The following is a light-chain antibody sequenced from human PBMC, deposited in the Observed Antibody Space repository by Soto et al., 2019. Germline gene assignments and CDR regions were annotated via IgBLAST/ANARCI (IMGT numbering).Light chain of an antibody. Sequence: DIQMTQSPSSLSASVGDRVTITCRASQSISWYLNWYQQKPGKVPKLLIYATSILQSGVPPRFSGSGSGADFTLTIGGLEPEDFATYYCQQSYSTVWTFGQGTKVEIK. CDR1: QSISWY. CDR2: ATS. V-gene: IGKV1-39*01. J-gene: IGKJ1*01. CDR3: QQSYSTVWT.